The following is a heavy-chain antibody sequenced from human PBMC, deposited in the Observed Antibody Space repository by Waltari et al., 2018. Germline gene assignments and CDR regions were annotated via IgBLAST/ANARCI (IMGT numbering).Heavy chain of an antibody. Sequence: QVQLQQWGAGLLKPSETLSLTCAVYGGSFRGYYWSWIRQPPGKGLEWFGEINHSGSTNYNPSLKSRVTISVDTSKNQFSLKLSSVTAADTAVYYCARHFSSGGSLSSRFDPWGQGTLVTVSS. J-gene: IGHJ5*02. D-gene: IGHD2-15*01. CDR3: ARHFSSGGSLSSRFDP. V-gene: IGHV4-34*01. CDR1: GGSFRGYY. CDR2: INHSGST.